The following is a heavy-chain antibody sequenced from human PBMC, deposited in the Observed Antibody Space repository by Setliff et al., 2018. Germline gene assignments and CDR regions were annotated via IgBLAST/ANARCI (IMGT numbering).Heavy chain of an antibody. CDR2: IIPLLETV. Sequence: ASVKVSCKASGDTFNTYTLSWVRQAPGQGLEWMGGIIPLLETVKYAQKFQGRLTITADKSTSTGYMELSSLTSEDTAVYYCARDTRDKYDSSGYYLSLDSWGQGSLVTVSS. J-gene: IGHJ4*02. CDR1: GDTFNTYT. CDR3: ARDTRDKYDSSGYYLSLDS. V-gene: IGHV1-69*06. D-gene: IGHD3-22*01.